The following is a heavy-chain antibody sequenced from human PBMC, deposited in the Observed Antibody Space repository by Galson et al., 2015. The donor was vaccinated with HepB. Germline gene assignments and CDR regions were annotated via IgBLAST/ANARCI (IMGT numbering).Heavy chain of an antibody. CDR3: AKDFLGMVQPLSVFEH. CDR2: NSGGGGTT. J-gene: IGHJ4*02. V-gene: IGHV3-23*01. D-gene: IGHD2-8*01. Sequence: SLRLSCAVSGFPFSNHAMNWVRQAPGKGLEWVSANSGGGGTTFYLASVRGRFAISRDNSKNTLYLEMSSLRAEDTAMYYCAKDFLGMVQPLSVFEHWGQGTPVTVSS. CDR1: GFPFSNHA.